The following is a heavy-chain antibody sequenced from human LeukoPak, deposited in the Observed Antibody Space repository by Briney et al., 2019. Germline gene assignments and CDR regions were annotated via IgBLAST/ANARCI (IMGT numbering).Heavy chain of an antibody. V-gene: IGHV3-7*04. CDR1: GFTLTTYW. Sequence: GGSLRLSCAASGFTLTTYWMSWVRQAPGKGLEWVAKISPDGSEKYYVDSVKGRFTNSRDNAKNSLDLQISSRRADDTSVYYLARGGSSRFDQWGQGTLVTVSS. CDR3: ARGGSSRFDQ. D-gene: IGHD6-13*01. J-gene: IGHJ4*02. CDR2: ISPDGSEK.